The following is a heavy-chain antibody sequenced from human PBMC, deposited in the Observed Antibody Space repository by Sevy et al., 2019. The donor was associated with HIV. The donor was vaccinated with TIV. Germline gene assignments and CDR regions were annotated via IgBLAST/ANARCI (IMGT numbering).Heavy chain of an antibody. V-gene: IGHV3-9*01. J-gene: IGHJ6*02. CDR1: GFRFEDYA. CDR2: ISSDSNIV. Sequence: GGSLRLSCAASGFRFEDYAMHWVRQAPGKGLEWLSAISSDSNIVGYAESVKGRFTISRDNAKKSLYLQMSSLRAEDTALYYCAKDIRYNAGRGIDVWGQGTTVTVSS. CDR3: AKDIRYNAGRGIDV. D-gene: IGHD5-18*01.